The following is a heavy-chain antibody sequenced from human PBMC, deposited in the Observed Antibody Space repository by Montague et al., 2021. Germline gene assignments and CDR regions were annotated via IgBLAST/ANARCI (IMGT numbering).Heavy chain of an antibody. CDR1: GGSISSSNW. D-gene: IGHD3-10*01. Sequence: SETLSLTCAVSGGSISSSNWWSWVRQPPGKGLEWIGEIYHSGNTNYNPSLKSRVTISVDKSKNQFSLKLRSVTVADTAVYYCARDRWFGELSIWGQGTLVPVSS. J-gene: IGHJ4*02. V-gene: IGHV4-4*02. CDR3: ARDRWFGELSI. CDR2: IYHSGNT.